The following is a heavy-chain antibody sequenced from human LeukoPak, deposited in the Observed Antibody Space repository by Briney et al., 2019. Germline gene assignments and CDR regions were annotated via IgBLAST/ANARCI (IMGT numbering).Heavy chain of an antibody. J-gene: IGHJ4*02. Sequence: ASVKVSCKASGYTFTSYGINWVRQATGQGLEWMGWMNPNSGNTGYAQEFQGRVTMTRNTSISTAYMELSSLRSEDTAVYYCARFNGRGVSNDYWGQGTLVTVSA. CDR3: ARFNGRGVSNDY. CDR2: MNPNSGNT. V-gene: IGHV1-8*01. D-gene: IGHD3-10*01. CDR1: GYTFTSYG.